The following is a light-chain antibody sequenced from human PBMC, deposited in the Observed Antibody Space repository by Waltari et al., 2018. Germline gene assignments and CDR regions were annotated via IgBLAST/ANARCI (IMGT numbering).Light chain of an antibody. CDR1: VLAKKY. J-gene: IGLJ3*02. V-gene: IGLV3-27*01. CDR3: YSAADNNWG. Sequence: SYELTQPSSVSVSPGQTARITCSGDVLAKKYARWFQQKPGQAPVLVVYKASERPSGIPERFSGYSSGTTVTLTIRGAQVEDEADYYCYSAADNNWGFGGGTKLTVL. CDR2: KAS.